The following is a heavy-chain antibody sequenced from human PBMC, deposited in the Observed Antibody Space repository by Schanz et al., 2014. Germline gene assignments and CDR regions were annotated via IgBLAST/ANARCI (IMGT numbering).Heavy chain of an antibody. D-gene: IGHD6-13*01. J-gene: IGHJ4*02. CDR3: TKEDATALWYFEH. CDR2: INTSGGSR. V-gene: IGHV3-23*04. Sequence: EVQLVESGGGLVQPGGSLRLSCAASGFSFSTHAMSWVRQAPGQGLEWVSGINTSGGSRYYAESVKGRFTISRDNSKNLVVLQMYSLRVDDTAVYYCTKEDATALWYFEHWGQGTLVTVSS. CDR1: GFSFSTHA.